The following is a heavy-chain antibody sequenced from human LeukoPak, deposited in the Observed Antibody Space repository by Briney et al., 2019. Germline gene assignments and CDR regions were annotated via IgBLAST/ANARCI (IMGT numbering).Heavy chain of an antibody. Sequence: SVKLSCKAYGYTFTGYWTHWVRQAPGQGLEWMGGIIAIFGTANYAQKFQGRVTITADESTSTAYMELSSLRSEDTAVYYCARERGCGGDCPNPTFGYWGQGTLVTVSS. V-gene: IGHV1-69*13. CDR1: GYTFTGYW. CDR3: ARERGCGGDCPNPTFGY. D-gene: IGHD2-21*02. CDR2: IIAIFGTA. J-gene: IGHJ4*02.